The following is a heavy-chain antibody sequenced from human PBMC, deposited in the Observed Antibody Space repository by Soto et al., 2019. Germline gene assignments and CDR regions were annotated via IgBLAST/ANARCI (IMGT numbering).Heavy chain of an antibody. J-gene: IGHJ6*02. CDR3: TSGAAARAPYYYYGMDV. D-gene: IGHD6-6*01. V-gene: IGHV3-49*03. CDR2: IRSKAYGGTT. Sequence: GGSLRLSCPASGFTFGDYAMIWFRQAPGKGLEWVGFIRSKAYGGTTEYAASVKGRFTISRDDSKSIAYLQMNSLKTEDTAVYYCTSGAAARAPYYYYGMDVWGQGTTVTVSS. CDR1: GFTFGDYA.